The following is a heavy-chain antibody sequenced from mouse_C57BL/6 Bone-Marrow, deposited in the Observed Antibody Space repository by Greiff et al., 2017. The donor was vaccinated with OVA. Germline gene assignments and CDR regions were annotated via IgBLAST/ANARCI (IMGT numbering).Heavy chain of an antibody. CDR1: GYTFTDYY. CDR3: ARREAACTTVVEDYSMDY. CDR2: INPYNGGT. J-gene: IGHJ4*01. D-gene: IGHD1-1*01. Sequence: VQLQQSGPVLVKPGASVKMSCKASGYTFTDYYMNWVKQSHGKSLEWIGVINPYNGGTSYNQKFKGKATLTVDKSSSTAYMELNSLTSVVSAVYYCARREAACTTVVEDYSMDYWGQGTSVTVSS. V-gene: IGHV1-19*01.